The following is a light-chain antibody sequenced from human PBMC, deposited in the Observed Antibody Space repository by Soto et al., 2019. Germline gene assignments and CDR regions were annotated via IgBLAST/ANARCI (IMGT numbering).Light chain of an antibody. V-gene: IGLV1-47*02. CDR3: SAWYYRLSGVV. CDR2: GNS. Sequence: QSVLTQPPSASGTPGQRVTLSCSGSSSNIGYNAVNWYQPPTGTAPKLLRHGNSQRPSGVPDQVSGSKSGTSASLSISVLRTEDEADYYCSAWYYRLSGVVFCGGTKRTVL. CDR1: SSNIGYNA. J-gene: IGLJ3*02.